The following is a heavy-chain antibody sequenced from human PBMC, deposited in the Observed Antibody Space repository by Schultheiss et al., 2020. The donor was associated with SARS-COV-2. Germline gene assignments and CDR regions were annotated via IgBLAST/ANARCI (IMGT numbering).Heavy chain of an antibody. D-gene: IGHD3-22*01. CDR2: ICCRGST. V-gene: IGHV4-61*08. CDR3: ARHHPAYYYYDSSGYYDY. Sequence: SETLSLTCAVSGGSISSGGYSWSWIRQPPGKGLDWIGHICCRGSTKYNPSLKSRVTISVDRSKNQFSLKLSSVTAADTAVYYCARHHPAYYYYDSSGYYDYWGQGTLVTVSS. J-gene: IGHJ4*02. CDR1: GGSISSGGYS.